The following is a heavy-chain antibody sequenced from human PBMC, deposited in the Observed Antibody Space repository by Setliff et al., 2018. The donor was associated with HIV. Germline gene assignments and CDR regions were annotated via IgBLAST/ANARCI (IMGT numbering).Heavy chain of an antibody. J-gene: IGHJ4*02. V-gene: IGHV4-4*09. CDR1: GDSIKSHH. Sequence: SETLSLTCTVSGDSIKSHHWSWIRQPAGKGLEWLAYTDASGDTNYNPSLRGRVIISLDASNNQFSLNLNSVTAADTAVYYCARGSYTVRIDYWGQGTRVTVSS. CDR3: ARGSYTVRIDY. CDR2: TDASGDT. D-gene: IGHD3-10*01.